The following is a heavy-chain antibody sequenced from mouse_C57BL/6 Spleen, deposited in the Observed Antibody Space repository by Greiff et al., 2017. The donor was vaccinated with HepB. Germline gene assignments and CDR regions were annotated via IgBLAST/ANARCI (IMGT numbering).Heavy chain of an antibody. D-gene: IGHD4-1*01. Sequence: QVQLQQSGAELVKPGASVKMSCKASGYTFTSYWITWVKQRPGQGLEWIGDIYPGSGSTNYNEKFKSKATLTVDTSSSTAYMQLSSLTSEDSAVYDCARPWEGYAMDYWGQGTSVTVSS. V-gene: IGHV1-55*01. J-gene: IGHJ4*01. CDR1: GYTFTSYW. CDR3: ARPWEGYAMDY. CDR2: IYPGSGST.